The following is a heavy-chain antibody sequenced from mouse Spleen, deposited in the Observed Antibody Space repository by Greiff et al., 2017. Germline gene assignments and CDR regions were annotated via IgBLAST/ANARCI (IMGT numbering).Heavy chain of an antibody. D-gene: IGHD1-1*01. Sequence: VKLMESGPGLVQPSQSLSITCTVSGFSLTSYGVHWVRQSPGKGLEWLGVIWSGGSTDYNAAFISRLSISKDNSKSQVFFKMNSLQANDTAIYYCARGSPYWYFDVWGAGTTVTVSS. V-gene: IGHV2-2*02. CDR2: IWSGGST. CDR1: GFSLTSYG. CDR3: ARGSPYWYFDV. J-gene: IGHJ1*01.